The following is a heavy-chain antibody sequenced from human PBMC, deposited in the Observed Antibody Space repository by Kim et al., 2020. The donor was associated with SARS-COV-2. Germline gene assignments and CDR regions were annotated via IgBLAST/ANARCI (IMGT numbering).Heavy chain of an antibody. J-gene: IGHJ4*02. Sequence: SETLSLTCTVSGGSISSSTYYWGWIRQPPGKGLEWIGTIHYSGSTHYNPSLKSRVTVFMDTSRNQFSLKLSSVTAADTAVYYCESQIPGHPTYNYDSTHFNSWGQGTLVTVSS. CDR3: ESQIPGHPTYNYDSTHFNS. V-gene: IGHV4-39*01. D-gene: IGHD3-22*01. CDR2: IHYSGST. CDR1: GGSISSSTYY.